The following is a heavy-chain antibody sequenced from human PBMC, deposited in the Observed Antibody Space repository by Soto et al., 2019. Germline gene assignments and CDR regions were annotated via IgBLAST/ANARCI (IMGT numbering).Heavy chain of an antibody. V-gene: IGHV3-72*01. Sequence: GGSLRLSCAASGFTFSDHYMNWVRQAPGKGLEWVGRIRNKANSYTTEYAASVKGRFTISRDDSKNSLYLLMNSLKTEDTAVYYCARDRYCGGGSCYVSWYFDLWGRGTLVTVSS. D-gene: IGHD2-15*01. CDR2: IRNKANSYTT. CDR3: ARDRYCGGGSCYVSWYFDL. J-gene: IGHJ2*01. CDR1: GFTFSDHY.